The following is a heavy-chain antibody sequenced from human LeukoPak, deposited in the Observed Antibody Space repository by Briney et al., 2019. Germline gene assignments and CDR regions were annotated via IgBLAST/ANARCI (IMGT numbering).Heavy chain of an antibody. J-gene: IGHJ3*02. Sequence: GGSLRLSCAASGFTFSNYWLHWVRQAPGKGLVWVSRVNFDGTTTNYADSVKGRLTISRDNTKTTLYLQMNSLRAEDTAVYYCARSFGDKYSRDAFDIWGQGTMVTVSS. D-gene: IGHD2-15*01. CDR3: ARSFGDKYSRDAFDI. V-gene: IGHV3-74*01. CDR1: GFTFSNYW. CDR2: VNFDGTTT.